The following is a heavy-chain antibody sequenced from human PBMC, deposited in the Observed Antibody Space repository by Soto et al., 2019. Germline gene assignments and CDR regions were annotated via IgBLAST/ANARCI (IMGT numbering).Heavy chain of an antibody. Sequence: SETLSLTCTVSGSSVSSGTYYWSWIRQPPGKGLEWIGYIYYSGSTNYNPSLTSRVTISVDTSKNQFFLKLSSVIAADTAVYYCAKQATGGYSYGYYFDYWGQGILVTVSS. CDR3: AKQATGGYSYGYYFDY. CDR1: GSSVSSGTYY. D-gene: IGHD5-18*01. J-gene: IGHJ4*02. V-gene: IGHV4-61*01. CDR2: IYYSGST.